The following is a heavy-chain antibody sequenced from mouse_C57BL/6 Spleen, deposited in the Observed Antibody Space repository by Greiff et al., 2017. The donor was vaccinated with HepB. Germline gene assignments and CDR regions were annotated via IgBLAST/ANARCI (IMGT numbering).Heavy chain of an antibody. J-gene: IGHJ3*01. CDR3: AREGAYYSNYSWFAY. D-gene: IGHD2-5*01. CDR2: IHPNSGST. V-gene: IGHV1-64*01. CDR1: GYTFTSYW. Sequence: QVQLQQPGAELVKPGASVKLSCTASGYTFTSYWMHWVKQRPGQGLEWIGMIHPNSGSTNYNEKFKSKATMTVDKSSSTAYMQLSSLTSEDAAVYYCAREGAYYSNYSWFAYWGQGTLVTVSA.